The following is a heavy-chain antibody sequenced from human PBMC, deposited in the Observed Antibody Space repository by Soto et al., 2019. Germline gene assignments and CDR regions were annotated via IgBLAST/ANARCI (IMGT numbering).Heavy chain of an antibody. CDR1: GGSVSSGSYY. Sequence: PSETLSLTCTVPGGSVSSGSYYWSWIRQPPGKGLEWIGYIYYSGSTNYNPSLKSRVTISVDTSKNQFSLKLSSVTAADTAVYYCARDPAILTGSGWFDPWGQGTLVTVSS. J-gene: IGHJ5*02. CDR2: IYYSGST. D-gene: IGHD3-9*01. V-gene: IGHV4-61*01. CDR3: ARDPAILTGSGWFDP.